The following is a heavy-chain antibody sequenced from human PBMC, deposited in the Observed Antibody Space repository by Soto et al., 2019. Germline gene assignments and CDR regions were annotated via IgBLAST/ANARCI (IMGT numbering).Heavy chain of an antibody. CDR3: ARDQAGLVKSSSSPFWFDP. CDR2: TYYRSKWYN. Sequence: KQSQTLSLPCAISGDSVSSNSAAWNWIRQSPSRGLEWLGRTYYRSKWYNDYAVSVKSRITINPDTSKNQFSLQLNSVTPEDTAVYYCARDQAGLVKSSSSPFWFDPWGQGTLVTVSS. D-gene: IGHD6-6*01. CDR1: GDSVSSNSAA. J-gene: IGHJ5*02. V-gene: IGHV6-1*01.